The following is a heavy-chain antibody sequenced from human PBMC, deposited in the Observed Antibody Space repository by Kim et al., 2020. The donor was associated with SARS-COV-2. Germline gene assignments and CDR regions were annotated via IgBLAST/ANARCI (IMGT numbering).Heavy chain of an antibody. V-gene: IGHV3-23*01. J-gene: IGHJ3*02. D-gene: IGHD6-13*01. Sequence: DSVKGRFTISRDNSKNTLYLQMNSLRAEDTAVYYCAKRQAAAVAPDAFDIWGQGTMVTVSS. CDR3: AKRQAAAVAPDAFDI.